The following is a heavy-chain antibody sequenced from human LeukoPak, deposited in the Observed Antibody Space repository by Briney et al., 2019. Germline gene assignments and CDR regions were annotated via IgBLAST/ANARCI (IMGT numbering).Heavy chain of an antibody. CDR2: IGTAGDT. CDR1: GFTFSSYD. V-gene: IGHV3-13*01. CDR3: ARDQGQGAFDI. Sequence: GGSLRLSCAASGFTFSSYDMHWVRQATGKGLEWVSAIGTAGDTYYPGSVKGRFTISRENAKNSLYLQMNSPRAGDTAVYYCARDQGQGAFDIWGQGTMVTVSS. J-gene: IGHJ3*02.